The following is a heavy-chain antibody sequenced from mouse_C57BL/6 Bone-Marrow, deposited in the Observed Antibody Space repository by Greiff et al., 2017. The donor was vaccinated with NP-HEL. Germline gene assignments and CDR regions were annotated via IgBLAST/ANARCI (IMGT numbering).Heavy chain of an antibody. CDR1: GYTFTSYG. Sequence: LVESGAELARPGASVKLSCKASGYTFTSYGISWVKQRTGQGLEWIGEIYPRSGNTYYNEKFKGKATLTADNSSSTAYMELRSLTSEDSAVYFWARDYYGSSYWYFDVWGTGTTVTVSS. D-gene: IGHD1-1*01. V-gene: IGHV1-81*01. CDR2: IYPRSGNT. J-gene: IGHJ1*03. CDR3: ARDYYGSSYWYFDV.